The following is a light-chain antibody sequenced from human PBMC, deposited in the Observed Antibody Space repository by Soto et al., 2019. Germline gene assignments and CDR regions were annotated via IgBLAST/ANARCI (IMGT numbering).Light chain of an antibody. CDR1: SSDVGSYNY. CDR2: DVS. V-gene: IGLV2-14*01. J-gene: IGLJ2*01. CDR3: SSFAGSSTL. Sequence: QPVLTQPASVSGSPGQSITISCTATSSDVGSYNYVSWYQQHPGKAPKLMIYDVSNRPSGVSYRFSGSKSGNTASLTISGLQAEDEADYYCSSFAGSSTLFGGGTKLTVL.